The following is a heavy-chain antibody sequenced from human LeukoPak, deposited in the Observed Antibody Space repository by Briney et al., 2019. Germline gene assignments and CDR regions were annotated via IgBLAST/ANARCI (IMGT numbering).Heavy chain of an antibody. CDR3: ARGYIVVVPAAIYSYYYYYGMDV. V-gene: IGHV4-34*01. J-gene: IGHJ6*02. CDR2: INHSGST. D-gene: IGHD2-2*02. Sequence: SETLSLTCAVYGGSFSGYYWSWIRQPPGKGLEWMGEINHSGSTNYNPSLKSRVTISVDTSKNQFSLKLSSVTAADTAVYYCARGYIVVVPAAIYSYYYYYGMDVWGQGTTGTVS. CDR1: GGSFSGYY.